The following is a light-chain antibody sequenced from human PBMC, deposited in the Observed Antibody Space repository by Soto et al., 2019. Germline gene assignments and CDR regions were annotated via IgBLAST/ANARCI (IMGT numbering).Light chain of an antibody. CDR3: CLYVGATTYV. V-gene: IGLV2-23*01. J-gene: IGLJ1*01. Sequence: QSALAQPASVSGSPGQSITISCTGASGYVGTYSLVSWYQQHPGKAPKVVIYEGHKRPSGVPDRFSGSTSVNTASLTISELQTDDEADYYCCLYVGATTYVFGTGTKVTVL. CDR2: EGH. CDR1: SGYVGTYSL.